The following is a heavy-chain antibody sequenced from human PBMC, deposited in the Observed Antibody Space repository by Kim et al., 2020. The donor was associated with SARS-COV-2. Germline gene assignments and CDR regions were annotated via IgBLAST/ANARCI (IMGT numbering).Heavy chain of an antibody. CDR3: AKDLYGDYVSFDY. V-gene: IGHV3-23*01. D-gene: IGHD4-17*01. Sequence: YADSVKGTFTISRDKSKNSLYLQMNSLRAEDTAVYYCAKDLYGDYVSFDYWGQGTLVTVSS. J-gene: IGHJ4*02.